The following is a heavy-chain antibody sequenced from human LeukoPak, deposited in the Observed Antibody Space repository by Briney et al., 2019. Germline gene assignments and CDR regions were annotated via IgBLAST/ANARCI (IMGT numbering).Heavy chain of an antibody. J-gene: IGHJ5*02. Sequence: PSETLSLTCTVSGGSISSSSSYWGWIRQPPGKGLEWIGSIYYSGSTYYNPSLKSRDIISVDTSKNQISLKLSSVTAADTAVYYCARGRLRYFDWLYHTNWFDPWGQGTLVTVSS. D-gene: IGHD3-9*01. CDR1: GGSISSSSSY. CDR2: IYYSGST. CDR3: ARGRLRYFDWLYHTNWFDP. V-gene: IGHV4-39*01.